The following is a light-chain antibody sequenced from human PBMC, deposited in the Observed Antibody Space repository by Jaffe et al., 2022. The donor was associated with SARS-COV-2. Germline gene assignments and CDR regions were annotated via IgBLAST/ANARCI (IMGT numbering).Light chain of an antibody. J-gene: IGKJ1*01. CDR1: QSVSGSY. Sequence: EIVLTQSPGTLSVSPGERATLSCRASQSVSGSYLAWYQQKPGQAPRLLIYGASSRATGIPDRFSGSGSGTDFTLTISTLEPEDFAVYYCQQYGSSPSWTFGQGTKVEIK. V-gene: IGKV3-20*01. CDR2: GAS. CDR3: QQYGSSPSWT.